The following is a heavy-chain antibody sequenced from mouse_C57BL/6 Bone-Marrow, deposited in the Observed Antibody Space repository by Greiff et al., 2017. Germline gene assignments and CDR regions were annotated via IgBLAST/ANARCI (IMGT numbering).Heavy chain of an antibody. V-gene: IGHV5-6*01. Sequence: EVQRVESGGDLVKPGGSLKLSCAASGFTFSSYGMSWVRQTPDKRLEWVATISSCGSYTYYPDSVKGRFTISRDNAKNTLYLQMRSLKSEDTAKYYCARTPTSVGYAMDYLGQGTSVTVSS. CDR1: GFTFSSYG. CDR3: ARTPTSVGYAMDY. J-gene: IGHJ4*01. CDR2: ISSCGSYT. D-gene: IGHD1-1*01.